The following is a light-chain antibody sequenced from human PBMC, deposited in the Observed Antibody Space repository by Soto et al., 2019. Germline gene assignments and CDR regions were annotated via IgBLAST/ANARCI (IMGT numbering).Light chain of an antibody. CDR3: HQSYDIPT. CDR1: QGISSY. J-gene: IGKJ5*01. V-gene: IGKV1-39*01. CDR2: AAS. Sequence: QLTQSPSSLSASVGDRVAITCRASQGISSYLAWYQKKPGKAPNLLIYAASSLQSGVPSRFSGSGSGTDFTLTVSSLQPEDFATYYCHQSYDIPTFGQGARLEIK.